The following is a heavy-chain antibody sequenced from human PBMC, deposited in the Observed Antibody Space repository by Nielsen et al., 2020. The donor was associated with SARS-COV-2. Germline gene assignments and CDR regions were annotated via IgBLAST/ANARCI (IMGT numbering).Heavy chain of an antibody. J-gene: IGHJ4*02. CDR2: ISWNSGSI. CDR1: GFTFDDYA. D-gene: IGHD5-12*01. V-gene: IGHV3-9*01. Sequence: GGSLRLSCAASGFTFDDYAMHWVRHAPGKGLEWVSGISWNSGSIGYADSVKGRFTISRDNAKNSLYLQMNSLRAEDTAIYYCARDGRIGYGVYLDYWGQGTPVTVSS. CDR3: ARDGRIGYGVYLDY.